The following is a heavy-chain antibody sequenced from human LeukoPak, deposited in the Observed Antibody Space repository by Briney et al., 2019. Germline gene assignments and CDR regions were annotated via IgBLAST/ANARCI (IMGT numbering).Heavy chain of an antibody. V-gene: IGHV4-39*07. CDR3: ASTPYRSVTLEWLSSDY. Sequence: SETLSLTCTVSGGSISSSSYYWGWIRQPPGKGLEWIGSIYYSGSTNYNPSLKSRVTISVDTSKNQFSLKLSSVTAADTAVYYCASTPYRSVTLEWLSSDYWGQGTLVTVSS. D-gene: IGHD3-3*01. CDR1: GGSISSSSYY. J-gene: IGHJ4*02. CDR2: IYYSGST.